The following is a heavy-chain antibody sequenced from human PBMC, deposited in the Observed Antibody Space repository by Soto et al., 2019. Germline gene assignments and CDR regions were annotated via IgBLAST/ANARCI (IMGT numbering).Heavy chain of an antibody. CDR1: GGSFSGYY. CDR2: INHSGST. Sequence: SETLSLTCAVYGGSFSGYYWSWIRQPPGKGLEWIGEINHSGSTYYNPSLKSRVTISVDRSKNQFSLKLSSVTAADTAVYYCARGRWYGGNSAGIDYWGQGTLVTVSS. J-gene: IGHJ4*02. CDR3: ARGRWYGGNSAGIDY. D-gene: IGHD6-19*01. V-gene: IGHV4-34*01.